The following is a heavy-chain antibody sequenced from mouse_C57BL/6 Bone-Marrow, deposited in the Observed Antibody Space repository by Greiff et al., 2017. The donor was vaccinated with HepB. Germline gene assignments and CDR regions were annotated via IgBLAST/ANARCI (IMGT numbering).Heavy chain of an antibody. Sequence: EVQLQQSVAELVRPGASVKLSCTASGFNFKNNYMHWVKQRPEQGLEWIGRIDPANGNTKYAPKFQGKATITADTSSNTAYLQRSSLTSEEAAIYYCARTGGCDRAWFAYWGQGTLVTVSA. CDR3: ARTGGCDRAWFAY. D-gene: IGHD3-2*01. CDR2: IDPANGNT. CDR1: GFNFKNNY. V-gene: IGHV14-3*01. J-gene: IGHJ3*01.